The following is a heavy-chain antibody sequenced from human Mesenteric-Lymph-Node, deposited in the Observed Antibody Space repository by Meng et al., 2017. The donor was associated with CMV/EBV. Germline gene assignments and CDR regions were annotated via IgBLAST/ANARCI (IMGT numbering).Heavy chain of an antibody. CDR3: ARVIITIFGVVGAFDI. J-gene: IGHJ3*02. CDR2: IYYSGST. CDR1: GGSISSSSYY. Sequence: SETLSLTCTVSGGSISSSSYYWGWIRQPPGKGLEWIGSIYYSGSTYYNPSLKSRVTISVDTSKNQFSLKLSSVTAADTAVYYCARVIITIFGVVGAFDIWGQGTMVTVSS. D-gene: IGHD3-3*01. V-gene: IGHV4-39*07.